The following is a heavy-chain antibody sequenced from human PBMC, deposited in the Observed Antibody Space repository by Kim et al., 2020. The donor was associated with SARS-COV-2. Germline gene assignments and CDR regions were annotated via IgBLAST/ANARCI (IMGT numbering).Heavy chain of an antibody. CDR3: ARVSRMVRGVSLFDY. Sequence: ASVKVSCKASGYTFTSYYMHWVRQAPGQGLEWMGIINPGGGSTSYAQKFQGRVTMTRDTSTSTVYMELSSLRSEDTAVYYCARVSRMVRGVSLFDYWGQGTLVTVSS. D-gene: IGHD3-10*01. J-gene: IGHJ4*02. V-gene: IGHV1-46*01. CDR2: INPGGGST. CDR1: GYTFTSYY.